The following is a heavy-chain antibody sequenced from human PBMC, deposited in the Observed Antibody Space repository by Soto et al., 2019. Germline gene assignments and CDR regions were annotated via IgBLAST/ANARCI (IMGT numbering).Heavy chain of an antibody. Sequence: ASVKVSFKASGYSYISYAIHWVRQAPGQGLEWMGWINADDDGTKYSQKFQGRITITRDTHASTIYLELSSLTSEDTAIYYCASTTGTYALEIWGQGTPVTVSS. V-gene: IGHV1-3*01. J-gene: IGHJ4*02. CDR1: GYSYISYA. CDR3: ASTTGTYALEI. D-gene: IGHD1-1*01. CDR2: INADDDGT.